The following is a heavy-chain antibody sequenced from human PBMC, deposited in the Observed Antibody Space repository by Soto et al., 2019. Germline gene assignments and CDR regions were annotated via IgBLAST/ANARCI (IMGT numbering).Heavy chain of an antibody. Sequence: QVQLVQSGAEVKKPGSSVKVSCKASGDTFSSYAFSWVRQAPGQGLEWMGGINPIFGTTNYAPKFQGRVRITADESTRTAYMELSSLRSEDTAVYYCARDRGYYDTSGFQGFVQYFHHWGQGTLVTVSS. D-gene: IGHD3-22*01. CDR2: INPIFGTT. CDR3: ARDRGYYDTSGFQGFVQYFHH. J-gene: IGHJ1*01. V-gene: IGHV1-69*01. CDR1: GDTFSSYA.